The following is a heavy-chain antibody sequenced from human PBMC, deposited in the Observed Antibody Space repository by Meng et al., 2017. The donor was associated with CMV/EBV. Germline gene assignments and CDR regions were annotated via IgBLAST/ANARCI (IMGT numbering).Heavy chain of an antibody. Sequence: EVQLLESGGGLVQPGGSLRLYCTASGFTLNTYAMSWVRQAPGKGLEWVAHISGTGATTYYADSVRGRFTISGDNSKNTLYLQMNDLRVEDTAIYFCARDGYNWIPFDSWGQGTLVTVSS. CDR1: GFTLNTYA. J-gene: IGHJ4*01. D-gene: IGHD5-24*01. V-gene: IGHV3-23*01. CDR2: ISGTGATT. CDR3: ARDGYNWIPFDS.